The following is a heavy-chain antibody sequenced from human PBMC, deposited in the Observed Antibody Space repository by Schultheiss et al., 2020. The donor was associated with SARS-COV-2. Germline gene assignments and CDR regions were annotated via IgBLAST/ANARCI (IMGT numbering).Heavy chain of an antibody. Sequence: SVKVSCKASGYTFTSYDINWVRQATGQGLEWMGGIIPIFGTANYAQKFQGRVTITADESTSTAYMELSSLRAEDTAVYYCARAGYGSGSYYNPPTGMDVWGQGTTVTVSS. V-gene: IGHV1-69*13. J-gene: IGHJ6*02. D-gene: IGHD3-10*01. CDR3: ARAGYGSGSYYNPPTGMDV. CDR1: GYTFTSYD. CDR2: IIPIFGTA.